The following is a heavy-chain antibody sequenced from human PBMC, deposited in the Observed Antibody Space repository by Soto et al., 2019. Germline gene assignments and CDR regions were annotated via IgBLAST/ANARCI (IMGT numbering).Heavy chain of an antibody. Sequence: QVQLQQWGAGLLKPSETLSLTCAVYGGSFSGYYWSWIRQPPGKGLEWLGEINHSGSTNYNPSLKSRVTVSVDASKYQFSLKRSSVRAADTAVYYCASSKSLYYDFSYYYYYGMDVGGQGTTVTVSS. V-gene: IGHV4-34*01. CDR2: INHSGST. J-gene: IGHJ6*02. CDR3: ASSKSLYYDFSYYYYYGMDV. CDR1: GGSFSGYY. D-gene: IGHD3-3*01.